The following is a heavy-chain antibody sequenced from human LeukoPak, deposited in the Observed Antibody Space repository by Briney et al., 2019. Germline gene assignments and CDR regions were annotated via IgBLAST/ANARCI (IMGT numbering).Heavy chain of an antibody. J-gene: IGHJ6*01. Sequence: GGSLRLSCAASGVTFIIYEMNWVRQAPGKWRGWVSYISSRVSTTYYADSVKGRVTISADNAKNSLYLQMNSLRAEDTAVYYCAELDITMIGGVWGKGNNATISS. CDR1: GVTFIIYE. CDR3: AELDITMIGGV. CDR2: ISSRVSTT. V-gene: IGHV3-48*03. D-gene: IGHD3-10*02.